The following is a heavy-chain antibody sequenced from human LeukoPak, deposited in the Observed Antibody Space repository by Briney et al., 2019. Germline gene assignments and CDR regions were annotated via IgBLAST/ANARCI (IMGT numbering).Heavy chain of an antibody. CDR2: MNSGGNMI. CDR3: VTAGQYRFDN. V-gene: IGHV3-74*01. J-gene: IGHJ4*02. D-gene: IGHD5-18*01. CDR1: GFTFSNSW. Sequence: GGSLRLSCAASGFTFSNSWMHWVRQTPGKGLAWVSRMNSGGNMIYYADSVKGRFIISRDNAKNTLYLQMHSLRDEDTAVYYCVTAGQYRFDNWGRGTLVTVSS.